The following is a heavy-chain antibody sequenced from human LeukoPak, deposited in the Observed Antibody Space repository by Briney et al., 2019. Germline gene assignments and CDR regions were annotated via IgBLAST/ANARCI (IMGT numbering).Heavy chain of an antibody. CDR2: IYSGGST. CDR1: GFTVSSDY. D-gene: IGHD2/OR15-2a*01. V-gene: IGHV3-53*01. J-gene: IGHJ4*02. Sequence: GGSLRLSCAASGFTVSSDYMSWVRQAPGKGLEWVSVIYSGGSTYYADSVKGRFTISRDNSKNTLYLQMNSLRAEDTAVYYCAKDPQNFPGYWGQGTLVTVSS. CDR3: AKDPQNFPGY.